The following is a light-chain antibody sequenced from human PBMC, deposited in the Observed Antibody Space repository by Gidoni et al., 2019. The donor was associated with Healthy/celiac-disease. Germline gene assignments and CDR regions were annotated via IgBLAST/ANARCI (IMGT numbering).Light chain of an antibody. CDR1: QSISSY. CDR2: AAS. V-gene: IGKV1-39*01. Sequence: DIQMTQSPSSLSESVGDRVTITCRASQSISSYLNWYQQKPGKAPKVLSYAASSLQSGVPSRFSGSGSGTDFTLTISSLQPEDFATYYCQQSYSTPYTFGQGTKLEIK. J-gene: IGKJ2*01. CDR3: QQSYSTPYT.